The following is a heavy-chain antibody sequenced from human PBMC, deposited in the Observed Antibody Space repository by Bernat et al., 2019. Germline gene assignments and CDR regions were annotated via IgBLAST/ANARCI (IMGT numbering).Heavy chain of an antibody. CDR3: ARAELLWCGEFSHGMDV. Sequence: EVQLVESGGGLVQPGGSLRLSCAASGFTFSSYWMHWVRQAPGKGLVWVSRINSDGSSTRYADSVKGRFNIAGDDAKNTLYLQINSRGAEDTAVYYCARAELLWCGEFSHGMDVWGQGTKVTVSS. CDR1: GFTFSSYW. J-gene: IGHJ6*02. CDR2: INSDGSST. V-gene: IGHV3-74*01. D-gene: IGHD3-10*01.